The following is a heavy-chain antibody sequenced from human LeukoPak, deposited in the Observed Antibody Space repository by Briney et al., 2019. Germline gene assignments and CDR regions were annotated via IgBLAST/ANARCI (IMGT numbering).Heavy chain of an antibody. V-gene: IGHV4-34*01. CDR1: GGSFSGYH. CDR2: INPSGST. D-gene: IGHD3-22*01. CDR3: ARGRHDITMIVVVMTSVSYYLDV. Sequence: SETLSLTCAVYGGSFSGYHWTWIRQSPGKGLEWIGDINPSGSTYNNPSLKSRLTISVDTSKNQFSLKLRSVTAADTAVYYCARGRHDITMIVVVMTSVSYYLDVWGKGTTVTVS. J-gene: IGHJ6*03.